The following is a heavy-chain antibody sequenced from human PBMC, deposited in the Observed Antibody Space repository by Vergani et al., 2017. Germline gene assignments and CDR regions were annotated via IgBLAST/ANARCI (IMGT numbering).Heavy chain of an antibody. D-gene: IGHD3-22*01. V-gene: IGHV3-48*02. CDR2: ISSSSSTI. J-gene: IGHJ4*02. Sequence: EVQLVESGGGLVQPGGSLRLSCAASGFTFSSYSMNWVRQAPGKGLEWVSYISSSSSTIYYADSVKGRFTIARDNANNSLYLQMNSLRDEDTAVYYCARDYYDSSGKACWGQGTLVTVSS. CDR3: ARDYYDSSGKAC. CDR1: GFTFSSYS.